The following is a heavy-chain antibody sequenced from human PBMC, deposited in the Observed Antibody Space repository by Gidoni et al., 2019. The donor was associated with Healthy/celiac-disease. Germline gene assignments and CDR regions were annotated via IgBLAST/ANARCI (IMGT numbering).Heavy chain of an antibody. V-gene: IGHV1-69*09. CDR1: GGTFSSYA. CDR2: IIPILGIA. J-gene: IGHJ6*02. D-gene: IGHD1-26*01. Sequence: QVQLVQSGAEVKKPGSSVKVSCKASGGTFSSYAISWVRQAPGQGLEWMGRIIPILGIANYAQKFQGRVTITADKSTSTAYMELSSLRSEDTAVYYCARDKGVGATHYYYGMDVWGQGTTVTVSS. CDR3: ARDKGVGATHYYYGMDV.